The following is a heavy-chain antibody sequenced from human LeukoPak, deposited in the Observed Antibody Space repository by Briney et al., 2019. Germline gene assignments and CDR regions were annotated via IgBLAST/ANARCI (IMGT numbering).Heavy chain of an antibody. D-gene: IGHD6-19*01. Sequence: GGSLRLSCAASGFTFSSYAMHWVRQAPGKGLEWVAVISYDGSNRYYADSVKGRFTISRDNSKNTLYLQMNSLRAEDTAVYYCARDTERRIAVAGVFDYWGQGTLVTVSS. J-gene: IGHJ4*02. V-gene: IGHV3-30*04. CDR1: GFTFSSYA. CDR2: ISYDGSNR. CDR3: ARDTERRIAVAGVFDY.